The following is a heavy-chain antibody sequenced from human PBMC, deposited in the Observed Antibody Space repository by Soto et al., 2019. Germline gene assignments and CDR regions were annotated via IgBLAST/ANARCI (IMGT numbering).Heavy chain of an antibody. V-gene: IGHV2-5*01. CDR1: GFSLSTSGVG. Sequence: QITLKESGLTLVKPTQTLTLTCTFSGFSLSTSGVGVGWFRQPPGKALEWLALVYWPDDKRYSPSLKSRLTITKDTSENQVVITMTNVDPMDTATYYCAHGLEGTWYFDVWGRGTLVTVSS. CDR3: AHGLEGTWYFDV. J-gene: IGHJ2*01. CDR2: VYWPDDK. D-gene: IGHD1-1*01.